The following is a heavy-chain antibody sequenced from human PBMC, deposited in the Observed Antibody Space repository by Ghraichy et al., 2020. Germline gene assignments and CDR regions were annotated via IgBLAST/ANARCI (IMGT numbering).Heavy chain of an antibody. Sequence: SETLSLTCAVYGGSFSGYYWSWIRQPPGKGLEWIGEINHSGSTNYNPSLKSRVTISVDTSKNQFSLKLSSVTAADTAVYYCARGVSGWYYMSYYYYGMDVWGQGTTVTVSS. J-gene: IGHJ6*02. CDR2: INHSGST. V-gene: IGHV4-34*01. D-gene: IGHD6-19*01. CDR3: ARGVSGWYYMSYYYYGMDV. CDR1: GGSFSGYY.